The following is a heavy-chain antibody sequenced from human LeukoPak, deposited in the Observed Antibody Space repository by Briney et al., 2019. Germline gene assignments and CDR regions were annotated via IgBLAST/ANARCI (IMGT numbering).Heavy chain of an antibody. V-gene: IGHV3-30-3*01. CDR2: MSHDGSNK. D-gene: IGHD3-22*01. CDR3: ARHRGPSLHSSGYFDY. Sequence: GGPLRLSCAASGFPFSGYAKHWVRQAPGKGLEWVAVMSHDGSNKCYADSVKGRFTISRDNSKNTLYLQMDILKTEDTAVYYCARHRGPSLHSSGYFDYWGQGTLVTVSS. CDR1: GFPFSGYA. J-gene: IGHJ4*02.